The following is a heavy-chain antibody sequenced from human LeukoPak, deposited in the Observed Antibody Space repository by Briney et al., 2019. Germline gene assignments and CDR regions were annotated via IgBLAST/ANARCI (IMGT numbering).Heavy chain of an antibody. Sequence: GASVKVSCKASGYTFTGYYIHWVRQAPGQGLEWMGWINPNSGGTKSAQRFQGRVTMSRDTSTSTAFMELSSPRSDDTAMYYCASHSSSRVSWIWGQGTMVTVSS. V-gene: IGHV1-2*02. CDR1: GYTFTGYY. CDR2: INPNSGGT. CDR3: ASHSSSRVSWI. D-gene: IGHD6-13*01. J-gene: IGHJ3*02.